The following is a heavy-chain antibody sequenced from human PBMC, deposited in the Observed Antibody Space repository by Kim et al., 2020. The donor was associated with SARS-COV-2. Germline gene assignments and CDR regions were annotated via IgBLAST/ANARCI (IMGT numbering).Heavy chain of an antibody. Sequence: SETLSLTCTVSGGSVSSGSYYWSWIRQPPGKGLEWIGYIYYSGSTNYNPSLKSRVTISVDTSKNQFSLKLSSVTAADTAVYYCAREWDRYYDSSGYLGGFDYWGQGTLVTVSS. V-gene: IGHV4-61*01. D-gene: IGHD3-22*01. CDR1: GGSVSSGSYY. CDR3: AREWDRYYDSSGYLGGFDY. CDR2: IYYSGST. J-gene: IGHJ4*02.